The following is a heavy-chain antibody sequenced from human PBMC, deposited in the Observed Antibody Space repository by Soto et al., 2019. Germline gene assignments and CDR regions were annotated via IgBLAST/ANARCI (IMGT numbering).Heavy chain of an antibody. V-gene: IGHV1-69*01. CDR3: ARVGYSTNYGLAV. J-gene: IGHJ6*04. CDR2: IIPVFGTT. CDR1: GGTFSSYA. Sequence: QVQLVQSGAEVMKPGSSVKVSCKASGGTFSSYAISWVRQAPGQGLEWMGGIIPVFGTTNYAQRFQGRLTITADDSTSTAYMELRSLRSEDTAVYYCARVGYSTNYGLAVWGKGTTVYVSS. D-gene: IGHD6-13*01.